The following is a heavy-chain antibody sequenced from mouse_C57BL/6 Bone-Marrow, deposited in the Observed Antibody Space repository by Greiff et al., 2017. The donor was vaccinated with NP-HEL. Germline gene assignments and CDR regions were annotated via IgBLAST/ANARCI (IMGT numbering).Heavy chain of an antibody. CDR1: GYTFTEYT. D-gene: IGHD1-1*01. J-gene: IGHJ1*03. V-gene: IGHV1-62-2*01. CDR2: FYPGSGSI. Sequence: QVQLQQSGAELVKPGASVKLSCKASGYTFTEYTIHWVKQRSGQGLEWIGWFYPGSGSITYNEKFKDKATLTADKSSSTGYMDLSRLTSEDSAVYFCARHGDYFGSSYGYCDVWGTGTTVTVSS. CDR3: ARHGDYFGSSYGYCDV.